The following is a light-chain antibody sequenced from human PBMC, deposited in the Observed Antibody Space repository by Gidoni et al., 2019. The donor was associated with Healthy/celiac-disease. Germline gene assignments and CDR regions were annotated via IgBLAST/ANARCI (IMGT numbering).Light chain of an antibody. J-gene: IGKJ3*01. V-gene: IGKV1-9*01. Sequence: IQLTQSPSSLSASVGDRVTITCRASPGISSYLAWYQHKPGKAPKLLIYAASTLQSGVPSRFSGSGSGTDFTLTISSLQPEDFATYYCQQLNSYPPFTFGPGTKVDIK. CDR3: QQLNSYPPFT. CDR2: AAS. CDR1: PGISSY.